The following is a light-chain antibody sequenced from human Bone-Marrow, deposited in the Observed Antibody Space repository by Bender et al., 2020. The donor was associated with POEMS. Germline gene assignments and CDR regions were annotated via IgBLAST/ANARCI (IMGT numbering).Light chain of an antibody. J-gene: IGLJ2*01. CDR2: EDN. V-gene: IGLV3-1*01. CDR1: QLGDQY. Sequence: SYGLTQPPSVSVSPGHTANITCSGDQLGDQYASWYQLKPGQSPVLVIYEDNKRPSGIPERFSGSNSGNIATLTSSRVEAGDEADYYCQVWDSISYHVVFGGGTKLTVL. CDR3: QVWDSISYHVV.